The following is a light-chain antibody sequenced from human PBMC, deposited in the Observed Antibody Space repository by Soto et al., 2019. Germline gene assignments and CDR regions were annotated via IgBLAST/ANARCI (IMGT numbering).Light chain of an antibody. CDR2: EAS. CDR1: SSDVGSYNL. J-gene: IGLJ3*02. V-gene: IGLV2-23*01. Sequence: HSVLTQPASLSGSPGQSITISCTGTSSDVGSYNLVSWYQQYPGKDPRLLIYEASKRPSGVSDRFSASKSGVTASLTISGLQAEDEADYYCCSFASNSPLVFGGGTKLTVL. CDR3: CSFASNSPLV.